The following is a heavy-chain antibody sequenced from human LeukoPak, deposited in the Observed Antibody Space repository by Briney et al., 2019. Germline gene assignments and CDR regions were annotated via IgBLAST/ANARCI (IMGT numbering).Heavy chain of an antibody. CDR1: GFTFDDYA. Sequence: GGSLRLSCAASGFTFDDYAMHWVRQAPGKGLEWVSGISWNSGSIGYADSVKGRFTIPRDNAKNSLYLQMNSLRAEDTALYYCAKDPFSSPSAFDIWGQGTMVTVSS. D-gene: IGHD2-2*01. CDR3: AKDPFSSPSAFDI. CDR2: ISWNSGSI. V-gene: IGHV3-9*01. J-gene: IGHJ3*02.